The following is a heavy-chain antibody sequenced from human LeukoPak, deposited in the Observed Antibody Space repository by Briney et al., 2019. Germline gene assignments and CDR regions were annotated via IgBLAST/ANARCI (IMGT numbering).Heavy chain of an antibody. CDR2: IYPGDSDT. D-gene: IGHD6-19*01. CDR1: GYSFTNYW. V-gene: IGHV5-51*01. CDR3: ARRAVANFDR. J-gene: IGHJ4*02. Sequence: GDSLKISCKSSGYSFTNYWIGWVRQMPGKGLEWMGIIYPGDSDTRYSPSFQGQVTISADKSSSTAYLQWSSLKASDTAMYYCARRAVANFDRWGQGTLVTVSS.